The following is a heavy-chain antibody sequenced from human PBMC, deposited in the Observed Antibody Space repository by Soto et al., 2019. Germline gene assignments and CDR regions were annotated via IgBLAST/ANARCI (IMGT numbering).Heavy chain of an antibody. J-gene: IGHJ6*01. CDR3: AKSITIFGVVPQADYYYTLGV. D-gene: IGHD3-3*01. Sequence: SLSLSCEASGFTLSSYGMHWVRQAPFKVLHWGAVISYDGTKEYYVDSVKGRFSIYRDNSKNTLYLHMYSLRAGDTAVYFCAKSITIFGVVPQADYYYTLGVWGQGTTVPVS. V-gene: IGHV3-30*18. CDR1: GFTLSSYG. CDR2: ISYDGTKE.